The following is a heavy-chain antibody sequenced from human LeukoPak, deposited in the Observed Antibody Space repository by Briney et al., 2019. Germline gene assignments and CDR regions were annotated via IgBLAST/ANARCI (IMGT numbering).Heavy chain of an antibody. CDR3: GRDSVEGAIIHSDY. Sequence: SETLSLTCTVSGASISSSSYFWGWIRQAPGRGLEWIGSIYYNGDTYYNPSLKSRVTISTDTSKNQFSLKLYSVTAADTAVYYCGRDSVEGAIIHSDYWGQGTLATVSS. CDR2: IYYNGDT. D-gene: IGHD5-24*01. V-gene: IGHV4-39*07. CDR1: GASISSSSYF. J-gene: IGHJ4*02.